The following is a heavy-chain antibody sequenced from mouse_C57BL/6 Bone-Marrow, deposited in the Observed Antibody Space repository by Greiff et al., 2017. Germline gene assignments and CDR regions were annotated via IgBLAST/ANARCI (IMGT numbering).Heavy chain of an antibody. Sequence: EVQGVESGGGLVQPGGSLKLSCAASGFTFSDYYMYWVRQTPEKRLEWVAYISNGGGSTYYPDTVKGRFTISRDNAKNTLYLQMSRLKSEDTAMYYCARRDDGYAWFAYWGQGTLVTVSA. CDR1: GFTFSDYY. V-gene: IGHV5-12*01. CDR2: ISNGGGST. CDR3: ARRDDGYAWFAY. J-gene: IGHJ3*01. D-gene: IGHD2-3*01.